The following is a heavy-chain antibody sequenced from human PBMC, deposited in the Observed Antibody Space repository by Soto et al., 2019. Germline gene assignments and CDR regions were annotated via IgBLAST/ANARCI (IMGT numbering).Heavy chain of an antibody. J-gene: IGHJ4*02. V-gene: IGHV5-51*01. Sequence: GESLKISCQCSGYTFSNFWVAWVRQLPGKGLEWMGIIYPGDYETRYSPSFRDKVTISADRSIATAYLQWSSLEASDSAFYFCARSPRSSPYFDYWGQGALVTVSS. D-gene: IGHD6-13*01. CDR3: ARSPRSSPYFDY. CDR2: IYPGDYET. CDR1: GYTFSNFW.